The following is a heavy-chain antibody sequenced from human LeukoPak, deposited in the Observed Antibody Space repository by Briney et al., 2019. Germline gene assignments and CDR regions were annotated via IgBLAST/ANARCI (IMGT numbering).Heavy chain of an antibody. J-gene: IGHJ6*04. D-gene: IGHD5-18*01. CDR1: GYSFNSYW. CDR3: ARLGYSYGPEDYYYYGMDV. CDR2: NYPGDSDT. V-gene: IGHV5-51*01. Sequence: GKSLKISWKGSGYSFNSYWIGRGRQRPRKGPEWMGSNYPGDSDTRYSPFLQGQVTTSADKSISTAYLQWSSLKASDTVMYYCARLGYSYGPEDYYYYGMDVWGKGTTVTASS.